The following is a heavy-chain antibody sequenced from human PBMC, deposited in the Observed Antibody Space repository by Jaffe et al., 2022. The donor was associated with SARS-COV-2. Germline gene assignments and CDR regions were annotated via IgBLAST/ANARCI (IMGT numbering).Heavy chain of an antibody. V-gene: IGHV3-30*18. CDR2: ISFDGSNK. Sequence: QVQLVESGGGVVQPGKSLRLSCAASGFTFRNYGMHWVRQAPGKGLEWVAVISFDGSNKYYADSVKGRFTISRDNSKNTMFLQMNSLRVEDTAVYYCAKDPPQWGLPGETSEGDSWGQGVLVTVSS. D-gene: IGHD7-27*01. CDR1: GFTFRNYG. CDR3: AKDPPQWGLPGETSEGDS. J-gene: IGHJ4*02.